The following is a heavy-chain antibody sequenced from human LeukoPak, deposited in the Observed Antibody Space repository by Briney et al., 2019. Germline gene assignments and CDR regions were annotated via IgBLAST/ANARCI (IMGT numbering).Heavy chain of an antibody. V-gene: IGHV4-4*02. CDR3: ARVGVRGVITSFDF. CDR2: IHHSGSA. D-gene: IGHD3-10*01. CDR1: GDSISSSNW. Sequence: PSETLSLTCDVSGDSISSSNWWSWVRQSPVKGLEWIAEIHHSGSANCNPSPKSRVTISVDKSQNQFSLQLSSVTAADTAVYYCARVGVRGVITSFDFWGQGTLVTVSS. J-gene: IGHJ4*02.